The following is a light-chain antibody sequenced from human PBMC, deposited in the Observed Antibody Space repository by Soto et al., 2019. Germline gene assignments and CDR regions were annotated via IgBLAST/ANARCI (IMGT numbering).Light chain of an antibody. CDR3: QESYSTPLT. J-gene: IGKJ3*01. Sequence: DIQMTQSPSSLSASVGDRVTITCRASQSISSYLNWYQQKQGKAPKLLIYVASSLQSGVPSRFSGSGSGTDFTLTISSLQPEVFATYYCQESYSTPLTFGPGTKVDIK. V-gene: IGKV1-39*01. CDR1: QSISSY. CDR2: VAS.